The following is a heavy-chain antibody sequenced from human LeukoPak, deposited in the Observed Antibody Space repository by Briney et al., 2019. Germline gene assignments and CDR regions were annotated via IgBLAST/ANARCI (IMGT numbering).Heavy chain of an antibody. CDR2: ISYDGSNK. J-gene: IGHJ3*02. D-gene: IGHD6-19*01. CDR1: GLTFSSYA. V-gene: IGHV3-30-3*01. CDR3: ARDSVAGDAFDI. Sequence: GGSLRLSCAASGLTFSSYAMHWVRQAPGKGLEWVAVISYDGSNKYYADSVKGRFTISRDNSKNTLYLQMNSLRAEDTAVYYCARDSVAGDAFDIWGQGTMVTVSS.